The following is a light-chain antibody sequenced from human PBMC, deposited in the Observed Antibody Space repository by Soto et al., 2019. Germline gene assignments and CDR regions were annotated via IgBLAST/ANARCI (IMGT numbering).Light chain of an antibody. CDR2: RAS. V-gene: IGKV3-15*01. J-gene: IGKJ1*01. Sequence: EIVMTQSPATLAGSPGETVTLSCRASQSLSGNLAWYQQKPGQAPRLLIFRASTRATGVPARFSGRGSGTEFTLTNSGLQSEDFAVYYCQQYSQWPPWTFGPGTKVDIK. CDR3: QQYSQWPPWT. CDR1: QSLSGN.